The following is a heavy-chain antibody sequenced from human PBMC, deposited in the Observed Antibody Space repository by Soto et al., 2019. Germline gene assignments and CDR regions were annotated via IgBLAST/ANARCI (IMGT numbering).Heavy chain of an antibody. Sequence: PGGSLRLSCAASGFTFSSYGMHWVRQAPGKGLEWVAVISYDGSNKYYADSVKGRFTISRDNSKNTLYLQMNSLRAEDTAVYYCATVPDCSSTSCYAQHPFDYWGQGTLVTVSS. CDR3: ATVPDCSSTSCYAQHPFDY. V-gene: IGHV3-30*03. CDR1: GFTFSSYG. J-gene: IGHJ4*02. D-gene: IGHD2-2*01. CDR2: ISYDGSNK.